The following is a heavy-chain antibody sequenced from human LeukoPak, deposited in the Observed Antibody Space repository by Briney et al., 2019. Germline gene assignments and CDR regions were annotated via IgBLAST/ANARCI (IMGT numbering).Heavy chain of an antibody. CDR1: GFTFSSYA. CDR3: ARVPLSGSYLRSHFDY. Sequence: PGRSLRLSCAASGFTFSSYAMHWVRQAPGKGLEWVAVISYDGSNKYYADSVKGRFTISRDNSKNTLYLQMNSLRPEDTAVYYCARVPLSGSYLRSHFDYWGQGTLVTVSS. CDR2: ISYDGSNK. J-gene: IGHJ4*02. D-gene: IGHD1-26*01. V-gene: IGHV3-30-3*01.